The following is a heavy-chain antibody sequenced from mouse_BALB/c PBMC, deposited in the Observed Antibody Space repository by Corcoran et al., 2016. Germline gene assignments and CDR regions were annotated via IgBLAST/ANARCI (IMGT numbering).Heavy chain of an antibody. D-gene: IGHD2-14*01. CDR1: GYTFTDYN. Sequence: EVQLQQSGPELVKPGASVKISCKASGYTFTDYNMHWVKQSHGKSLEWIGYIYPYNGGTGYNQKFKSNATLTVDNSSSTAYMELRSLTSEDSAVYYCARRDYRYDGYAMDYWGQGTSVTVSS. J-gene: IGHJ4*01. V-gene: IGHV1S29*02. CDR2: IYPYNGGT. CDR3: ARRDYRYDGYAMDY.